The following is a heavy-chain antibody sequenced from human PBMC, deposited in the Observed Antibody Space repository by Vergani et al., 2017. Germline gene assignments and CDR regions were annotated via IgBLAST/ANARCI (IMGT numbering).Heavy chain of an antibody. Sequence: QVQLQESGPGLVKPPGTLSLPCAVSGDSIRSGVYYWGWIRQHPGQGLELIGYIYHTGTTYYNPSLRGRINISVDPSKNQLSLKLTAVTAADTAVYFCARAGLPFYAFYMDVWGKGITVTVSS. J-gene: IGHJ6*03. CDR2: IYHTGTT. CDR1: GDSIRSGVYY. D-gene: IGHD2/OR15-2a*01. V-gene: IGHV4-31*11. CDR3: ARAGLPFYAFYMDV.